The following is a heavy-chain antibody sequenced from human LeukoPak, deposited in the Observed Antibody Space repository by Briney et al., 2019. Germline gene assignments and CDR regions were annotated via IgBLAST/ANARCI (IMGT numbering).Heavy chain of an antibody. CDR2: INHSGST. D-gene: IGHD2-2*01. J-gene: IGHJ3*02. CDR1: GGSFSGYY. CDR3: ARSPHSNGTSPRPNDALDI. Sequence: SETLSLTCAVYGGSFSGYYWSWIRQPPGKGLEWIGEINHSGSTNYNPSLKSRVTISVDTSKNQFSLKLSSVTAADTAVYYCARSPHSNGTSPRPNDALDIWGQGTMVTVSS. V-gene: IGHV4-34*01.